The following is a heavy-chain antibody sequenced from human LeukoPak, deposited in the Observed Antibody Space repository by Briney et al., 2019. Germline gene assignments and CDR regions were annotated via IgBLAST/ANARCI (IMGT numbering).Heavy chain of an antibody. CDR2: IYYSGST. CDR3: ARMSVGATTSVFDY. Sequence: SETLSLTCTVSGDSISSSSYYWGWIRQPPGKGLEWIGSIYYSGSTYYNPSLKSRATISVDTSKNQFSLKLSSVTAADTAVYYCARMSVGATTSVFDYWGQGTLVTVSS. J-gene: IGHJ4*02. D-gene: IGHD1-26*01. CDR1: GDSISSSSYY. V-gene: IGHV4-39*01.